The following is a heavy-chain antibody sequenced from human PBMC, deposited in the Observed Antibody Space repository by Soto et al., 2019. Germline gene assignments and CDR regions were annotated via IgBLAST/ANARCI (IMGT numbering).Heavy chain of an antibody. D-gene: IGHD6-13*01. Sequence: SETLSLTCAVSGGSINSSYWWSWVRQPPGKGLEWIGEIYQSGSANYNPTLKSRVTISVDNSKNQFSLKLSSVTAADTAVYYCARYIAASGTYYFDYWGQGTLVTVSS. CDR1: GGSINSSYW. V-gene: IGHV4-4*02. CDR2: IYQSGSA. J-gene: IGHJ4*02. CDR3: ARYIAASGTYYFDY.